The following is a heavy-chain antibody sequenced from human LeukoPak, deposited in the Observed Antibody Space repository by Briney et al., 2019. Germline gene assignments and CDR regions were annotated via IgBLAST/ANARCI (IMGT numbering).Heavy chain of an antibody. V-gene: IGHV3-23*01. CDR3: AKDATGDLYYFDY. CDR2: LNAGGGKK. CDR1: GFTFSSYA. Sequence: PGGSLRLSCAASGFTFSSYAMSWVRQAPGKGLEWVSGLNAGGGKKYYAVSVKGRFTISRDNSNNMLYLRMNSLRAEDTAVYYCAKDATGDLYYFDYWGQGTLVAVSS. D-gene: IGHD7-27*01. J-gene: IGHJ4*02.